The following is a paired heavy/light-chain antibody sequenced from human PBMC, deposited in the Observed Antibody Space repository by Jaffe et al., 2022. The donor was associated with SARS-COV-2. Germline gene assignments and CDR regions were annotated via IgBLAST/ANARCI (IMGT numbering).Heavy chain of an antibody. Sequence: QVQLVQSGAEVKKPGSSVKVSCKASGGTFSSYAISWVRQAPGQGLEWMGGIIPIFGTANYAQKFQGRVTITADESTSTAYMELSSLRSEDTAVYYCARVEKRGYSYGYDESYYYYYMDVWGKGTTVTVSS. J-gene: IGHJ6*03. CDR2: IIPIFGTA. CDR1: GGTFSSYA. D-gene: IGHD5-18*01. V-gene: IGHV1-69*01. CDR3: ARVEKRGYSYGYDESYYYYYMDV.
Light chain of an antibody. Sequence: DIVMTQTPLSLSVTPGQPASISCKSSQSLLHSDGKTYLYWYLQKPGQPPQLLIYEVSNRFSGVPDRFSGSGSGTDFTLKISRVEAEDVGVYYCMQSIQLFTFGPGTKVDIK. CDR3: MQSIQLFT. J-gene: IGKJ3*01. CDR1: QSLLHSDGKTY. CDR2: EVS. V-gene: IGKV2D-29*01.